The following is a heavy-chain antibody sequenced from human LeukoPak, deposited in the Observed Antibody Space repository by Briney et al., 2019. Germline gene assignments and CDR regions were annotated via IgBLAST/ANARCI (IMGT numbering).Heavy chain of an antibody. Sequence: GGSLRLSCTASGFTFSSYAMSWVRQAPGKGLEWVSAISGSGGSTYYADSVKGRFTISRDNSKNTLYLQMNSLRAEDTAVYYCAKDYYYDSSGYYSGLDDYWGQGTLVTVSS. J-gene: IGHJ4*02. CDR2: ISGSGGST. CDR1: GFTFSSYA. D-gene: IGHD3-22*01. CDR3: AKDYYYDSSGYYSGLDDY. V-gene: IGHV3-23*01.